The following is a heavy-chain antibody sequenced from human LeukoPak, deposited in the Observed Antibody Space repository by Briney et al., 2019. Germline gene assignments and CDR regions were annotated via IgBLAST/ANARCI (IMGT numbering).Heavy chain of an antibody. CDR3: ARDAYCGGDCSLGY. V-gene: IGHV1-18*01. Sequence: GASVKVSCNASGYTFTSYGISWVRQAPGQGLEWMGWISAYNGNTNYAQKLQGRVTITTDTSTSTAYMELRSLRSDDTAVYYCARDAYCGGDCSLGYWGQGTLVTVSS. J-gene: IGHJ4*02. D-gene: IGHD2-21*01. CDR2: ISAYNGNT. CDR1: GYTFTSYG.